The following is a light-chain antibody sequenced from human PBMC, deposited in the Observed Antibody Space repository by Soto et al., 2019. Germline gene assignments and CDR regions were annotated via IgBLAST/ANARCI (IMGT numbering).Light chain of an antibody. J-gene: IGLJ2*01. V-gene: IGLV2-23*02. CDR3: CSYATPRQ. CDR2: EVS. Sequence: ALTQPASVSGSPGQSITISCTGTTSDVGSYNLVSWYQQHPGKAPKLIIYEVSERPSGVSTRFSGSKSGNMASLTISGLQAEDEAEYYCCSYATPRQFGGGTKVTVL. CDR1: TSDVGSYNL.